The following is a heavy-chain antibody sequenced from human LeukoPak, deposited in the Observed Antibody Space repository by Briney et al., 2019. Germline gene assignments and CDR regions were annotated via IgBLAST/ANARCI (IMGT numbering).Heavy chain of an antibody. D-gene: IGHD2-21*02. V-gene: IGHV3-21*01. CDR1: GFTFSIYS. J-gene: IGHJ2*01. Sequence: GGSLRLSCAASGFTFSIYSMNWVRQAPGKGLEWVSSISSSSSYIYYAVSVKGLFTISRDNPKNSLYLQMISLRPQHTAVYYCARGPPSAYCGDVCYWYFDLWGRGTLVTVSS. CDR3: ARGPPSAYCGDVCYWYFDL. CDR2: ISSSSSYI.